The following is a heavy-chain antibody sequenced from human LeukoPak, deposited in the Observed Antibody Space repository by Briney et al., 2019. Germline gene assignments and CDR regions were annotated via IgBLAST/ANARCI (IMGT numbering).Heavy chain of an antibody. CDR3: ARHRSIVVVPAAYYYYYYMDV. Sequence: SETLSLTCTVSGGSISSSSYYWGWIRQPPGKGLEWIGSIYYSGSTYYNPSLKSRVTISVATSKNQFSLKLSSVTAADTAVYYCARHRSIVVVPAAYYYYYYMDVWGKGTTVTVSS. V-gene: IGHV4-39*01. CDR1: GGSISSSSYY. D-gene: IGHD2-2*01. J-gene: IGHJ6*03. CDR2: IYYSGST.